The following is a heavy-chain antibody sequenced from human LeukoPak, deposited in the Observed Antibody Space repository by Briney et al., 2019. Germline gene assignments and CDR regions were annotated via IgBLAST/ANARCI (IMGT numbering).Heavy chain of an antibody. Sequence: GESLKTSCKGSGYSFTTHWIGWVRPMPGKGLEWMAIIYPGDSDTRYSPSFQGQVTISVDKSISTAYLQWCSRKASDTAMYYCARLGYCSSRSCYYGMDVWGQRTTVTVSS. D-gene: IGHD2-2*01. J-gene: IGHJ6*02. V-gene: IGHV5-51*01. CDR1: GYSFTTHW. CDR3: ARLGYCSSRSCYYGMDV. CDR2: IYPGDSDT.